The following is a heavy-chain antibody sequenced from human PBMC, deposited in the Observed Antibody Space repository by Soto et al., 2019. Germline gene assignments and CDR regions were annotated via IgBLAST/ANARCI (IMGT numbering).Heavy chain of an antibody. J-gene: IGHJ2*01. CDR2: INHSEST. D-gene: IGHD3-10*01. CDR3: ARGRGDGYNQHWYFDL. CDR1: GGSFSGYY. V-gene: IGHV4-34*01. Sequence: SETLSLTCAVYGGSFSGYYWSWIRQPPGKGLEWIGEINHSESTNYNPSLKSRVSISVGTSNNQFSLKLSSVTAADTAVYYCARGRGDGYNQHWYFDLWGRGTLVTVSS.